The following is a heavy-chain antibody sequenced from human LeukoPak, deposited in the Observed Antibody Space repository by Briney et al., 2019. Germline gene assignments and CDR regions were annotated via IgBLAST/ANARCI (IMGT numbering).Heavy chain of an antibody. D-gene: IGHD3-3*01. CDR2: IKQDGSEK. V-gene: IGHV3-7*03. CDR3: ASERGPEAEWLLFLRLIRGPEYFGY. J-gene: IGHJ4*02. Sequence: SGGSLRLSCAASGFTFSNYWMNWVRQAPGKGLEWVANIKQDGSEKYYVDSVKGRFTISRDNAKNSLYLQMNSLRAEDTAVYYCASERGPEAEWLLFLRLIRGPEYFGYWGQGTLVTVSS. CDR1: GFTFSNYW.